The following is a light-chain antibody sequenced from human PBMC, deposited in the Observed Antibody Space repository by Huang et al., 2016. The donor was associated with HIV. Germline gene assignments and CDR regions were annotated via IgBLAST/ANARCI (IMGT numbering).Light chain of an antibody. Sequence: DIVMTQSPDSLAVSLGERATISCKSSQSLLHSSNKNYLAWYQQKPGQTPKLLIYWASTRESGVPDRFRGDGSGSHFTLTINGLQAEDVAVYYCQQYITTPLTFGGGTKVEI. CDR1: QSLLHSSNKNY. CDR3: QQYITTPLT. J-gene: IGKJ4*01. CDR2: WAS. V-gene: IGKV4-1*01.